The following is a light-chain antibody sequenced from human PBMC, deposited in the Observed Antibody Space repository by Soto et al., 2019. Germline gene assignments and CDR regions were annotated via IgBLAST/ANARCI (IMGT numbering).Light chain of an antibody. CDR3: QQYGSSPLT. J-gene: IGKJ4*01. Sequence: EIVLTQSPGTLSLSPGERATLSCRASQSVSSSFLAWYQQKPGQTPRLLIYGASSMATGIPERFSGSGSGTDFTLTISRLEPEDVAVYYCQQYGSSPLTFGGGTKVEIK. V-gene: IGKV3-20*01. CDR1: QSVSSSF. CDR2: GAS.